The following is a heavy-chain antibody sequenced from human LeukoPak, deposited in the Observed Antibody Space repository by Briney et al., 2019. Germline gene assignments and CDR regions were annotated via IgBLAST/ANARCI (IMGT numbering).Heavy chain of an antibody. CDR1: GFTFNTYW. CDR3: ARHGVGSSWFGFDY. V-gene: IGHV5-51*01. D-gene: IGHD6-6*01. CDR2: INPGDSDP. J-gene: IGHJ4*02. Sequence: GGSLRLSCAASGFTFNTYWIGWVRQMPGKGLEWMGIINPGDSDPRYSPSFQGRATISADRSISTAYLQWSSLKASDTAMYYCARHGVGSSWFGFDYWGQGTLVTVSS.